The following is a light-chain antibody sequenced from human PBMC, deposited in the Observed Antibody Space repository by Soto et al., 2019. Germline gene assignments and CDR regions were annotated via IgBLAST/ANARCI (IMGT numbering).Light chain of an antibody. V-gene: IGKV3-15*01. J-gene: IGKJ1*01. CDR3: QQYNNWPRT. CDR1: QSISSN. CDR2: GAS. Sequence: EIVMTQSPATLSVSPGQSATLSCRASQSISSNLAWYQQKPGQAPRLLIYGASTRATGIPARFGGSGSGTEFTLTISSLQSEDFAVYYCQQYNNWPRTFGQGTKVEIK.